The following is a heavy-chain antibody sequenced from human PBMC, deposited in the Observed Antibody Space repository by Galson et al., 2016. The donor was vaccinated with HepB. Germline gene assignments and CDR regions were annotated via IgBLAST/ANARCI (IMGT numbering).Heavy chain of an antibody. J-gene: IGHJ4*02. CDR3: ATRFYYGPGSYLVDY. D-gene: IGHD3-10*01. Sequence: SCKASGFTFTSSAVQWVRQAHGQGLEWMGWIVVGSGNTAYAQKFQERVSISRDMSTRTIYMELNSLRSEDTAMYYCATRFYYGPGSYLVDYWGQGTLVTVSS. CDR1: GFTFTSSA. CDR2: IVVGSGNT. V-gene: IGHV1-58*01.